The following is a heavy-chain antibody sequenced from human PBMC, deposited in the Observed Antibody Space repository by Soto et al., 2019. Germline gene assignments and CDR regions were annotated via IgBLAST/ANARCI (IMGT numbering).Heavy chain of an antibody. CDR1: EGTFNSYA. J-gene: IGHJ4*02. Sequence: QAQVVQSGAEVRKPGSSVKLSCKASEGTFNSYAIAWVRQAHGQGLEWMGGIIPYYNTLNYAQKFQDRVTIAADDSTNTVYMELSSLRSDDTAVYFCASGASRWYPYFVDSWAKGTLVTVSS. CDR3: ASGASRWYPYFVDS. V-gene: IGHV1-69*01. D-gene: IGHD6-13*01. CDR2: IIPYYNTL.